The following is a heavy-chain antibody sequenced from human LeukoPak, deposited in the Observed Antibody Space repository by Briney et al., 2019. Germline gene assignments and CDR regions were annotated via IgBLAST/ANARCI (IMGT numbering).Heavy chain of an antibody. D-gene: IGHD6-19*01. Sequence: GASVKGSCKASGGTFSSYAVSWVRQAPGQGLEWMGTIIPIFGTADYAQKFQGRVTITTDESTSTAYMELSSLRSEDTAVYYCARIAVAGSLYFDYWGQGTLVTVSS. CDR3: ARIAVAGSLYFDY. V-gene: IGHV1-69*05. J-gene: IGHJ4*02. CDR1: GGTFSSYA. CDR2: IIPIFGTA.